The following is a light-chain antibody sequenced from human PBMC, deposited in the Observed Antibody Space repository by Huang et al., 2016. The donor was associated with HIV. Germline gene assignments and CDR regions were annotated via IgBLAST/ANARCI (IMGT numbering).Light chain of an antibody. J-gene: IGKJ3*01. CDR3: QQYYSSPFT. CDR1: QSILYSSTDKSY. CDR2: WAS. Sequence: DIVMTQSPDSLAVSLGERATINCKSSQSILYSSTDKSYLAWYHQKPGQPPKLLIYWASTRESGVPDRFSGSGSGTYFTLTISSLQAEDVAVYYCQQYYSSPFTFGPGTKVDIK. V-gene: IGKV4-1*01.